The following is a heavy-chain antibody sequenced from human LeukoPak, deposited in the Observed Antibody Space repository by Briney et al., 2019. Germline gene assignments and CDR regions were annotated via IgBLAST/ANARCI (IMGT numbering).Heavy chain of an antibody. CDR3: ARDRRRTYLSFDY. V-gene: IGHV3-7*01. J-gene: IGHJ4*02. CDR1: GFTFSRYW. D-gene: IGHD1-1*01. Sequence: GGSLRLSCAASGFTFSRYWMSWVRQAPGKGLEWVANIKQDGSEKYYVDSVKGRFTISRDNAKNSLYLQMNSLRAEDTAVYYCARDRRRTYLSFDYWGQGTLVTVSS. CDR2: IKQDGSEK.